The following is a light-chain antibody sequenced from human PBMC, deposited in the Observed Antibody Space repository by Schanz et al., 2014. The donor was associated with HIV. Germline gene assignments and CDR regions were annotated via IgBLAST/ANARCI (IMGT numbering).Light chain of an antibody. CDR1: SSDVGDVNF. J-gene: IGLJ2*01. V-gene: IGLV2-14*03. CDR2: DFS. CDR3: AAWDDSLNLV. Sequence: QSALTQPTSVSGSPGQSITISCTVASSDVGDVNFLSWYQQHPGKAPKLMIYDFSDRPSGISSRFSGSKSGNTASLTISALQAEDEADYYCAAWDDSLNLVFGGGTKLTVL.